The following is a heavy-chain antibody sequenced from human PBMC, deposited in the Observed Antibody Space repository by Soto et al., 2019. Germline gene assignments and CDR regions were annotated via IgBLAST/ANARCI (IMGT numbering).Heavy chain of an antibody. J-gene: IGHJ6*03. V-gene: IGHV1-18*01. D-gene: IGHD3-10*02. CDR2: INPDNGDT. CDR3: ARGVRVSAYLDYYMDV. Sequence: QVQLVQSGAEVKKPGASLKVSCKASGYTFSNFGVSWVRQAPGQGLEWIGWINPDNGDTNYGQKFQGRGTMTTDTFTDTAYMEVRGLRSDDTAVYYCARGVRVSAYLDYYMDVWGEGTTVTVSS. CDR1: GYTFSNFG.